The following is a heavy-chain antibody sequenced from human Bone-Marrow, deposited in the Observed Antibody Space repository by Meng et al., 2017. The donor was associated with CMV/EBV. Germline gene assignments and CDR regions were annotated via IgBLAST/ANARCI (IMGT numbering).Heavy chain of an antibody. J-gene: IGHJ6*02. CDR1: GFTFSSYA. Sequence: GESLKISCAASGFTFSSYAMSWVRQAPGKGLEWVSVIYSGGSSTYYADSVKGRFTISRDNSKNTLYLQMNSLRAEDTAVYYCTTGLSVAPDYYGMDVWGQGTTVTVSS. CDR3: TTGLSVAPDYYGMDV. V-gene: IGHV3-23*03. D-gene: IGHD2-15*01. CDR2: IYSGGSST.